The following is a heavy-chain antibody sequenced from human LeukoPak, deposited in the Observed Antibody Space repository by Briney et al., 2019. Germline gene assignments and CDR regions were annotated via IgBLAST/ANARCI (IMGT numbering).Heavy chain of an antibody. CDR1: GFTFSSYW. CDR2: IKQDGSEK. V-gene: IGHV3-7*01. J-gene: IGHJ4*02. D-gene: IGHD2-15*01. Sequence: HTGGSLRLSCAASGFTFSSYWMSWVRQAPGKGLEWVANIKQDGSEKYYVDSVKGRFTISRDNAKNSLYLQMNSLRAKDTAVYYCARDTAKYCSGGSCYTFDYWGQGTLVTVSS. CDR3: ARDTAKYCSGGSCYTFDY.